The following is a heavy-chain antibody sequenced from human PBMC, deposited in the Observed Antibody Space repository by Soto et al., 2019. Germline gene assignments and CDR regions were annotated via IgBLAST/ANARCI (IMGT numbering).Heavy chain of an antibody. CDR2: MNPNSGNT. Sequence: QVQLVQSGAEVKKPGASVKVSCKASGYTFTNYNINWVRQATGQGLEWMGWMNPNSGNTGYAQKFQGRVTMTRSTSISTAYMELSILRSEDTAVYYYAREDYYGSGSYAYWGPGTLVTVSS. CDR1: GYTFTNYN. CDR3: AREDYYGSGSYAY. V-gene: IGHV1-8*01. J-gene: IGHJ4*02. D-gene: IGHD3-10*01.